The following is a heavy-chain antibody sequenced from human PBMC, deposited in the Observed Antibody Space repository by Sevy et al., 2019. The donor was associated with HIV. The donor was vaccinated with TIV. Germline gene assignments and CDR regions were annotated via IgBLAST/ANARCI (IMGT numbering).Heavy chain of an antibody. CDR3: ARSLGNYYGSGTYQEDWFDP. Sequence: GGSLRLSCAASGFTFSSYVMSWVRQAPGGGLEWVSGIIGRGDSTYYADSVKGRFSISRDNAKNALFLQMNSLRAEDTAVYYCARSLGNYYGSGTYQEDWFDPWGQGTLVTVSS. D-gene: IGHD3-10*01. J-gene: IGHJ5*02. CDR2: IIGRGDST. CDR1: GFTFSSYV. V-gene: IGHV3-23*01.